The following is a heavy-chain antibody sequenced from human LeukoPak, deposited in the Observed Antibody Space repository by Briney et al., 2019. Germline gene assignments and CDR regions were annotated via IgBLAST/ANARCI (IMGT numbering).Heavy chain of an antibody. V-gene: IGHV1-2*02. CDR3: VRSGSYGGAFDI. Sequence: ASVTVSCKASGYTFTGYYMHWVRQAPGQGLEWMGWINPNSGGTNYAQKFQGRVTMTTDTSTSTAYMELRSLRSDDTAVYYCVRSGSYGGAFDIWGQGTMVTVSS. CDR1: GYTFTGYY. D-gene: IGHD1-26*01. CDR2: INPNSGGT. J-gene: IGHJ3*02.